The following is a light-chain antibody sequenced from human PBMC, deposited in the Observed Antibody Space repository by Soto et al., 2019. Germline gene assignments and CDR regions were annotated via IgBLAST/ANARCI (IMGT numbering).Light chain of an antibody. V-gene: IGLV3-27*01. CDR1: VLAKKY. CDR3: YSAADNGVV. CDR2: KVS. J-gene: IGLJ2*01. Sequence: SYELTQPSSVSVSPGQTARITCSGDVLAKKYARWFQQMPVQAPVLVIYKVSERPSGIPERFSGSSSGTTVTLTISGAQVEDEADYYCYSAADNGVVFGGGTKLTVL.